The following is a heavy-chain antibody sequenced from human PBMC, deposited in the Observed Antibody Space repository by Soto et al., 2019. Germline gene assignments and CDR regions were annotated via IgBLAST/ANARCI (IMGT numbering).Heavy chain of an antibody. CDR2: IIPIFGTA. CDR1: GGTFSSYA. Sequence: QVQLVQAGAEVEKPGSSVKVSWKASGGTFSSYAIRWVRQAPGQGLEWMGGIIPIFGTANYAQKFQGRVTITADESTSTAYMELSSLRSEDTAVYYCARGLWFGETYLGWFDPWGQGTLVTVSS. J-gene: IGHJ5*02. D-gene: IGHD3-10*01. CDR3: ARGLWFGETYLGWFDP. V-gene: IGHV1-69*01.